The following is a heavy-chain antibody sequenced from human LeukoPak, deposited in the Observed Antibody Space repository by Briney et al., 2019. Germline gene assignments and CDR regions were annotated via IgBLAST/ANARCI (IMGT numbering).Heavy chain of an antibody. V-gene: IGHV3-21*01. CDR3: ARDYDILTGYFDY. CDR2: ISSSSSYI. J-gene: IGHJ4*02. CDR1: GFTFSSYS. Sequence: GGSLRLSCAASGFTFSSYSMNWVRQAPGKGLEWVSSISSSSSYIYYADSVKGRFTISRDNAKNSLYLQMNSLRAEDTAVYYCARDYDILTGYFDYWGQGTLVTVSS. D-gene: IGHD3-9*01.